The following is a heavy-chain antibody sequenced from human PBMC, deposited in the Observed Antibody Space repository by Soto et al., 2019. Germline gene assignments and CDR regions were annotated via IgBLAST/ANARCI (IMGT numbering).Heavy chain of an antibody. CDR3: ARGLDQSTVFGYFYYGMDV. J-gene: IGHJ6*02. CDR1: GYTFTSYG. D-gene: IGHD4-17*01. Sequence: QVQLVQSGAEVKKPGASVKVTCKASGYTFTSYGISWVRQAPGQGLEWMGWVSAYNGNTNYAQKLQGRVTMTTDTSTSTADMELRSLRSDDTAVYYCARGLDQSTVFGYFYYGMDVWGQGTTVTVSS. CDR2: VSAYNGNT. V-gene: IGHV1-18*01.